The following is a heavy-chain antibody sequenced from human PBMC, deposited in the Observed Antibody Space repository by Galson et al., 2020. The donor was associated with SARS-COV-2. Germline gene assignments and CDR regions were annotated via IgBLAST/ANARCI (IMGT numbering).Heavy chain of an antibody. D-gene: IGHD3-16*02. J-gene: IGHJ4*02. Sequence: GGSLRLSCAASGFTFSSYSMNWVRQAPGKGLEWVSSISSSSSYIYYADSVKGRFTISRDNAKNSLYLQMNSLRAEDTAIYYCARDHNRAVDYWGQGTLVTVSS. CDR3: ARDHNRAVDY. V-gene: IGHV3-21*01. CDR2: ISSSSSYI. CDR1: GFTFSSYS.